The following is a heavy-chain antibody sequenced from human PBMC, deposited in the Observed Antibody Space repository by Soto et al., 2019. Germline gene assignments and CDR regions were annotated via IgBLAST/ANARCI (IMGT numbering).Heavy chain of an antibody. CDR2: ISYDGSDK. J-gene: IGHJ6*03. D-gene: IGHD3-16*01. Sequence: QVQLVESGGGVVQPGRSLRLSCAASGFTFSNYGMHWVRQAPGKGLEWVAVISYDGSDKYYADSVKGRFTISRDNSKNTLYLQMNSLRGADTAVYYCAKGGFVPYYYMAVWGRVTAVTVSS. V-gene: IGHV3-30*18. CDR3: AKGGFVPYYYMAV. CDR1: GFTFSNYG.